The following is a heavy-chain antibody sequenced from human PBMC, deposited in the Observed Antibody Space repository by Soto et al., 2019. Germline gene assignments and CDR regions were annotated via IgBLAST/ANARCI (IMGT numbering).Heavy chain of an antibody. CDR3: ASLVAAGIHVADY. CDR2: INHSGST. J-gene: IGHJ4*02. CDR1: GGSFSGYY. D-gene: IGHD6-13*01. V-gene: IGHV4-34*01. Sequence: PSETLSLTCAVYGGSFSGYYWSWIRQPPGKGLEWIGEINHSGSTNYNPSLKSRVTISVDTSKNQFSLKLSSVTAADTAVYYCASLVAAGIHVADYWGRGTLVTVSS.